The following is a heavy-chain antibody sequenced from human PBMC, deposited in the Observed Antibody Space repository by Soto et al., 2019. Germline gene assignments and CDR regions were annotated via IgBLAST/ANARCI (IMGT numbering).Heavy chain of an antibody. Sequence: PSETLSLTCAVYGGSFSGYYWSWIRQPPGKGLEWIGEINHSGSTNYNPSLKSRVTISVDTSKNQFSLKLSSVTAADTAVYYCARGLRIAARRTLYYYFDYWGQGTLVTVS. V-gene: IGHV4-34*01. CDR1: GGSFSGYY. J-gene: IGHJ4*02. CDR3: ARGLRIAARRTLYYYFDY. D-gene: IGHD6-6*01. CDR2: INHSGST.